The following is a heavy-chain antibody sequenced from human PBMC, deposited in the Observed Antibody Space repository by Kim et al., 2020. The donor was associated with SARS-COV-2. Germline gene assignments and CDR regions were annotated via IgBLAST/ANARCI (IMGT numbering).Heavy chain of an antibody. V-gene: IGHV1-69*13. CDR3: ARQRSIPYYYYYGMDV. D-gene: IGHD6-6*01. Sequence: SVKVSCKASGGTFSSYAISWVRQAPGQGLEWMGGIIPIFGTANYAQKFQGRVTITADESTSTAYMELSSLRSEDTAVYYCARQRSIPYYYYYGMDVWGQGTTVTVSS. CDR2: IIPIFGTA. CDR1: GGTFSSYA. J-gene: IGHJ6*02.